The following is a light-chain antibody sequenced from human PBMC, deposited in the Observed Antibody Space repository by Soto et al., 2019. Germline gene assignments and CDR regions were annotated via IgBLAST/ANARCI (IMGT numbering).Light chain of an antibody. Sequence: QSALTQPASVSGSPGQSITISCTGTSSDVGGYNYVSWYQQHPGKAPKLMIYEVSNRPSGVSNRFSGSKSGNTASLTISGLQAEDEADYCCSSYTSSSTRVFGTGPKVTVL. CDR1: SSDVGGYNY. CDR2: EVS. J-gene: IGLJ1*01. V-gene: IGLV2-14*01. CDR3: SSYTSSSTRV.